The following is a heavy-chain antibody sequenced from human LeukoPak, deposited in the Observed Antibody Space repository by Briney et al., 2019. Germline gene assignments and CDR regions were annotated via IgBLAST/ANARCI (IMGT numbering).Heavy chain of an antibody. J-gene: IGHJ5*02. CDR3: ARSPSRYCSSTSCYAEWFDP. CDR1: GGTLSSYA. Sequence: SVKVSCKASGGTLSSYAISWVRQAPGQGLEWMGGIIPIFGTANYAQKFQGRVTVTADESTSTAYMELSSLRSEDTAVYYCARSPSRYCSSTSCYAEWFDPWGQGTLVTVSS. CDR2: IIPIFGTA. V-gene: IGHV1-69*13. D-gene: IGHD2-2*01.